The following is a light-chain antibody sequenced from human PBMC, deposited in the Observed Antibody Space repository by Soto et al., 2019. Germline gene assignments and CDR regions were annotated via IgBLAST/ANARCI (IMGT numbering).Light chain of an antibody. CDR2: EVT. J-gene: IGLJ3*02. Sequence: QSVLTQPTSVSGSPGQSITISCTGTSSDVGSYDFVSWFQQHPGKAPKLMIYEVTNRPSGVSYRFSGSKSGNTASLTISGLQAEDEADYYCSSFTTTNTWVFGGGTKL. CDR3: SSFTTTNTWV. CDR1: SSDVGSYDF. V-gene: IGLV2-14*01.